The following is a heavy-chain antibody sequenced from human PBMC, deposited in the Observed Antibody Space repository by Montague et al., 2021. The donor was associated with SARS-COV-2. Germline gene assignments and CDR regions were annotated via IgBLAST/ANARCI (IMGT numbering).Heavy chain of an antibody. CDR2: IYYSANT. D-gene: IGHD3-10*01. Sequence: TLSLTCTVSGGSFNSGAYFWSWIRQHPEKGLDWIAYIYYSANTYYNPSLKSRVALSVDTSKKQFSLNLTSVTAADTATYYCARGVISAPGYFDYWGQGNLVTVS. V-gene: IGHV4-31*03. CDR1: GGSFNSGAYF. J-gene: IGHJ4*02. CDR3: ARGVISAPGYFDY.